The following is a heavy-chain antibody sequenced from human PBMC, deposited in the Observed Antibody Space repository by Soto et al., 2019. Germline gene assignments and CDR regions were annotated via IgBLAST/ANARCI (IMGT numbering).Heavy chain of an antibody. CDR3: ARQAYSGSYSRGGFDY. CDR2: IYYSGST. D-gene: IGHD1-26*01. Sequence: QVQLQESGPGLVKPSETLSLTCTVSGGSISSYYWSWIRQPPGKGLEWIGYIYYSGSTNYNPSLKSRVTTSVDTSKNQFSLKLSSVTAADTAVYYCARQAYSGSYSRGGFDYWGQGTLVTVSS. J-gene: IGHJ4*02. CDR1: GGSISSYY. V-gene: IGHV4-59*08.